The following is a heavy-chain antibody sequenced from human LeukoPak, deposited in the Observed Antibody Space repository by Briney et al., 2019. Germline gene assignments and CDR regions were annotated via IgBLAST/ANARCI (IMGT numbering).Heavy chain of an antibody. CDR3: AREGSYYDSSGYYSSFDY. V-gene: IGHV3-48*04. Sequence: GGSLRLSCAASGFTLSSYSMNWVRQAPGKGLEWVSYISSSSTNIYYADSVKGRFTISRDNAKNSLYLQMNSLRAEDTAVYYCAREGSYYDSSGYYSSFDYWGQGTLVTVSS. D-gene: IGHD3-22*01. J-gene: IGHJ4*02. CDR1: GFTLSSYS. CDR2: ISSSSTNI.